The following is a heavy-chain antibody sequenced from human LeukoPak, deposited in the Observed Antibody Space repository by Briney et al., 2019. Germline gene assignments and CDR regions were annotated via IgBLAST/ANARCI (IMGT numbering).Heavy chain of an antibody. Sequence: SETLSLTCTVSGGSISSYYWSWIRQPPGEGLEWIGYIYYSGSTNYNPSLKSRVTISVDTSKNQFSLKLSSVTAADTAVYYCARDTLLDALDIWGQGTMVTVSS. V-gene: IGHV4-59*01. CDR3: ARDTLLDALDI. J-gene: IGHJ3*02. CDR1: GGSISSYY. CDR2: IYYSGST.